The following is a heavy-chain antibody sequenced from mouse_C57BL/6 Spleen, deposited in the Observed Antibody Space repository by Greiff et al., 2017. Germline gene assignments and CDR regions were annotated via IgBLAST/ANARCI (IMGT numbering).Heavy chain of an antibody. CDR1: GYTFTSYW. CDR2: IDPSDSAT. Sequence: QVQLKQPGAELVRPGSSVKLSCKASGYTFTSYWMHWVKQRPIQGLEWIGNIDPSDSATHYTQKFKDKATLTVDKSSSTAYMQLSSLTSEDSAVYYCARGDYGADYWGQGTTLTVSS. CDR3: ARGDYGADY. D-gene: IGHD2-4*01. J-gene: IGHJ2*01. V-gene: IGHV1-52*01.